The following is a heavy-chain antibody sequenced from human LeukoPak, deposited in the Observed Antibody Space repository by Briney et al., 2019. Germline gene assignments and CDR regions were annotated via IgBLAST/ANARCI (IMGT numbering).Heavy chain of an antibody. V-gene: IGHV1-46*01. D-gene: IGHD6-19*01. CDR3: AREGSLAVAGTAFDI. Sequence: ASVKVSCTASGYTFTSYYMHWVRQAPGQGLEWMGIINLNGGSTRYAQNFQGRVTMTRDTSTTTVYMGLSSLTSEDTAVYFCAREGSLAVAGTAFDIWGQGTMVTVSS. J-gene: IGHJ3*02. CDR1: GYTFTSYY. CDR2: INLNGGST.